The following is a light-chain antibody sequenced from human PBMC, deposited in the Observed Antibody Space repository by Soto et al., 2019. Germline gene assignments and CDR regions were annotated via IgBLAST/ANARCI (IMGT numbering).Light chain of an antibody. J-gene: IGKJ1*01. CDR3: QQNYLSPWT. Sequence: DIQMTQSPSSLSASVGERVTITCRTSQSIRNFLNWYQQKPGTVPKLLISTSSTLESGVPSRFSGGGSGTDFTLTINHLQPEDFATYFCQQNYLSPWTFGPGTRVEIK. CDR1: QSIRNF. V-gene: IGKV1-39*01. CDR2: TSS.